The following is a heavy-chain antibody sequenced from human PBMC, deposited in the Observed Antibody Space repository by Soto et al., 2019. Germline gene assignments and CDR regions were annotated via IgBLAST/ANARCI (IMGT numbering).Heavy chain of an antibody. CDR3: TRRYSSSWYDY. CDR2: IRSKAYGGTT. CDR1: GFTFGDYA. V-gene: IGHV3-49*03. D-gene: IGHD6-13*01. J-gene: IGHJ4*02. Sequence: RLSCTASGFTFGDYAMSWFRQAPGKGLEWVGFIRSKAYGGTTEYAASVKGRFTISRDDSKSIAYLQMNSLKTEDTAVYYCTRRYSSSWYDYWGQGTLVTVSS.